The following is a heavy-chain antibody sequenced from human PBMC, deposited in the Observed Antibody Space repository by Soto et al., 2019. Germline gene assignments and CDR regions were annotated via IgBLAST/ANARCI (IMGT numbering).Heavy chain of an antibody. CDR3: ASMTTGATAAFDI. D-gene: IGHD4-17*01. CDR1: GLSFGTSGVG. Sequence: QITLKESGPPPVKPTQTLTLTCTASGLSFGTSGVGLGWIRQPPGEALECLALIYWNDEKPYSPSLKSSLTITKDTSKNQVVLTMTNVDPVDTATYYCASMTTGATAAFDIWGQGTMVTVSS. CDR2: IYWNDEK. J-gene: IGHJ3*02. V-gene: IGHV2-5*01.